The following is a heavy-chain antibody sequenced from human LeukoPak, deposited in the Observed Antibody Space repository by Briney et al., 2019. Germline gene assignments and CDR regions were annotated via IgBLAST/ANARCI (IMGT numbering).Heavy chain of an antibody. J-gene: IGHJ3*02. V-gene: IGHV4-59*12. CDR2: IYYSGST. CDR1: GGSISSYY. D-gene: IGHD3-22*01. CDR3: AGDFYYYDSSGYYKSKTDDAFDI. Sequence: SETLSLTCTVSGGSISSYYWSWIRQPPGKGLEWIGYIYYSGSTNYNPSLKSRVTISVDTSKNQFSLKLSSVTAADTAVYYCAGDFYYYDSSGYYKSKTDDAFDIWGQGTMVTVSS.